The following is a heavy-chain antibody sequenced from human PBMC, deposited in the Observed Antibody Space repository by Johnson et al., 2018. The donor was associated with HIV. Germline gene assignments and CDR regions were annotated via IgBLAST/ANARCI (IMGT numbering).Heavy chain of an antibody. CDR1: EFNFRNYA. J-gene: IGHJ3*02. Sequence: QVQLVESGGGVVQPGGSLRIQCEVSEFNFRNYALHWVRLAPGKGLQWVAVVSYDGSQTFYADAVKGRFTISRDNSKNTLYLQMNSLRAEDTAVYYCAKDRGLSAFDIWGQGTMVTVSS. CDR2: VSYDGSQT. CDR3: AKDRGLSAFDI. V-gene: IGHV3-30*18. D-gene: IGHD3-10*01.